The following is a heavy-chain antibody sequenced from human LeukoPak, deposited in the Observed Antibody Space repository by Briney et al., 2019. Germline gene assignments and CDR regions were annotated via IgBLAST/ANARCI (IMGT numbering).Heavy chain of an antibody. Sequence: SVKVSCKASGGTFSSYAISWVRQAPGQGLEWMGRIIPIFGTANYAQKFQGSVTITTDESTSTAYMELSSLRSEDTAVYYCARHYYGSGSRTVGAFDIWGQGTMVTVSS. J-gene: IGHJ3*02. CDR2: IIPIFGTA. CDR1: GGTFSSYA. CDR3: ARHYYGSGSRTVGAFDI. V-gene: IGHV1-69*05. D-gene: IGHD3-10*01.